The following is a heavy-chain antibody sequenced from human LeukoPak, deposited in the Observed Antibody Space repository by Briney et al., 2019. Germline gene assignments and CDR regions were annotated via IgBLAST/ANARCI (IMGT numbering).Heavy chain of an antibody. D-gene: IGHD3-10*01. CDR3: ARDRNYYYGSGSYPYDAFDI. Sequence: PSETLSLTCTVSGGSISSYYWSWLRQPAGKGLEWIGRIYATGSTNYNPSLKSRVTMSVDTSKNQFSLKLSSVTAADTAVYYCARDRNYYYGSGSYPYDAFDIWGQGTMVTVSS. V-gene: IGHV4-4*07. CDR1: GGSISSYY. J-gene: IGHJ3*02. CDR2: IYATGST.